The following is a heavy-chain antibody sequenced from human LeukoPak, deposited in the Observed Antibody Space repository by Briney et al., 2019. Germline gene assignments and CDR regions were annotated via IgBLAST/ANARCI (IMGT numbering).Heavy chain of an antibody. Sequence: ASVKVSCKASGYTFTGYYMHWVRQAPGQGLEWMGWINPNSGGTNYAQKFQGRVTMTRDTSISTTYMELSRLRSDDTAVYYCARGLYYYDSSGYLPWGQGTLVTVSS. CDR3: ARGLYYYDSSGYLP. D-gene: IGHD3-22*01. CDR2: INPNSGGT. CDR1: GYTFTGYY. V-gene: IGHV1-2*02. J-gene: IGHJ5*02.